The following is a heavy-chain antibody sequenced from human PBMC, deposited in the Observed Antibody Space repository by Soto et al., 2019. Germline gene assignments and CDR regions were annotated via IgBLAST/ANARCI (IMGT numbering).Heavy chain of an antibody. J-gene: IGHJ5*02. D-gene: IGHD3-3*01. CDR3: ATRITVFGLLIPPFDP. V-gene: IGHV4-59*03. CDR1: GGSISSNY. Sequence: SETLSLTCTVSGGSISSNYWTWIRQPPGKGLEWIGYVYNSGSTNYNPSLKSRVTMSVDTSKNQFSLRLSSVTAADTAIYYCATRITVFGLLIPPFDPWGQGTQVTVSS. CDR2: VYNSGST.